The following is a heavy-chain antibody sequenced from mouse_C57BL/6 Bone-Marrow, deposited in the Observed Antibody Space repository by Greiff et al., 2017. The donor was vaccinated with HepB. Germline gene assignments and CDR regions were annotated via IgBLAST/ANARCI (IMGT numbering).Heavy chain of an antibody. D-gene: IGHD4-1*01. J-gene: IGHJ3*01. V-gene: IGHV5-6*01. CDR1: GFTFSSYG. Sequence: EVHLVESGGDLVKPGGSLKLSCAASGFTFSSYGMSWVRQTPDKRLEWVATISSGGSYTYYPDSVKGRFTISRDNAKNTLYLQMSSLKSEDTAMYYCARHLLTGSWFAYWGQGTLVTVSA. CDR2: ISSGGSYT. CDR3: ARHLLTGSWFAY.